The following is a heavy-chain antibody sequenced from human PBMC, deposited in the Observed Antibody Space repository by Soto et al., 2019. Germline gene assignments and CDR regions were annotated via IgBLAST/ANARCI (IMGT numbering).Heavy chain of an antibody. V-gene: IGHV4-59*01. Sequence: SETLSLTCTVSGNSISSYYWSCIRQPPGKGLEWIGYIYYSGSTNYNPSLKSRVTISVDTSKNQFSLKLSSVTAADTAVYYCARSPSSGYWVYWGQGTLVTVSS. CDR3: ARSPSSGYWVY. CDR1: GNSISSYY. CDR2: IYYSGST. D-gene: IGHD3-22*01. J-gene: IGHJ4*02.